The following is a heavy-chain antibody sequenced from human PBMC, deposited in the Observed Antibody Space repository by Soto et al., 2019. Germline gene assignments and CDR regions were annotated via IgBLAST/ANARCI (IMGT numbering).Heavy chain of an antibody. V-gene: IGHV3-74*01. CDR2: ISSDGSVT. Sequence: EVQLVESGGGLVQPGGSLRLSCAASGFTFSTYWMHWVRQAPGKGPVWVSRISSDGSVTDYAGSVKGRFTISRDNAKNTLYLQMNSLRPEDTAVYYCASAMPSVGATTKGDYWGPGTLVTVSS. CDR3: ASAMPSVGATTKGDY. J-gene: IGHJ4*02. D-gene: IGHD1-26*01. CDR1: GFTFSTYW.